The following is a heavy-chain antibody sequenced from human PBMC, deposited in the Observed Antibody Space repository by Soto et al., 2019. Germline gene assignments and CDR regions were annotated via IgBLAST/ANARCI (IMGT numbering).Heavy chain of an antibody. CDR2: IYYRGNA. V-gene: IGHV4-39*01. J-gene: IGHJ4*02. D-gene: IGHD3-16*01. CDR1: DDSINSDKYY. Sequence: QLHLQESGPGLVKPSETLSLTCSVSDDSINSDKYYWGWIRQPPGKGLEWIGSIYYRGNAYYNPSLEARVTISLAKSRGQFSLKLNSVTAADSAVYFCARLGGLATISYCFDFWGPGALVTVSS. CDR3: ARLGGLATISYCFDF.